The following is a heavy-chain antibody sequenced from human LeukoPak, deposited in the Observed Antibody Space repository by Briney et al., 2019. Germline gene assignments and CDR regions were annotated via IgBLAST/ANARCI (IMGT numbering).Heavy chain of an antibody. CDR2: IYYGGTN. CDR1: GGSISSTSYY. D-gene: IGHD5-18*01. J-gene: IGHJ6*03. Sequence: SETLSLTCTVSGGSISSTSYYWGWIRQPPGKGLELIGTIYYGGTNYYNPSLKSRVTISVDTSKNQFSLKLTSVTAADTAVYYCARTEESGYSYRYFGYYYYMDVWGKGTTVTVSS. V-gene: IGHV4-39*07. CDR3: ARTEESGYSYRYFGYYYYMDV.